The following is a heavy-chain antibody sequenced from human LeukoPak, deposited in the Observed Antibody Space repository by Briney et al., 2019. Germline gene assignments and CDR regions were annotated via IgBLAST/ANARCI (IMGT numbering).Heavy chain of an antibody. J-gene: IGHJ5*02. CDR3: ARGRPKSIAVAGIWNWFDP. CDR2: INPNSGGT. Sequence: ASVKVSCKASGDTFTDYYMHWVRQAPGQGLEWMGWINPNSGGTNYAQKFQGRVTMTRDTSISTAYMELSRLRSDDTAVYYCARGRPKSIAVAGIWNWFDPWGQGTLVTVSS. D-gene: IGHD6-19*01. V-gene: IGHV1-2*02. CDR1: GDTFTDYY.